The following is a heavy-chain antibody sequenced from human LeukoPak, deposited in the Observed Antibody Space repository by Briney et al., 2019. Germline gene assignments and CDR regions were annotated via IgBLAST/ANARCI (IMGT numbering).Heavy chain of an antibody. CDR3: ARVGTGSWFGAFDI. CDR2: INPNSGGT. V-gene: IGHV1-2*06. Sequence: ASVKVSCKASGYTFTGYYMHWVRQAPGQGLEWMGRINPNSGGTNYAQKFQGRVTMTRDTFISTAYMELGRLRSDDTAVYYCARVGTGSWFGAFDIWGQGTMVTVSS. CDR1: GYTFTGYY. D-gene: IGHD6-25*01. J-gene: IGHJ3*02.